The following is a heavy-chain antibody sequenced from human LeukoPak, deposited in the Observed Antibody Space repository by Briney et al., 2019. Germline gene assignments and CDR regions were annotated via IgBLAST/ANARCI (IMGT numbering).Heavy chain of an antibody. CDR2: ISGSSSDI. J-gene: IGHJ4*02. D-gene: IGHD1-26*01. Sequence: PGGSLRLSCAASGFTFTSYSMNWVRQAPGKGLEWVSYISGSSSDIHYADSVKGRFTISRDNANNSLYLQMNSPRAEDTAVYYCARGCGSLSLGYWGQGTLVAVSS. V-gene: IGHV3-21*05. CDR3: ARGCGSLSLGY. CDR1: GFTFTSYS.